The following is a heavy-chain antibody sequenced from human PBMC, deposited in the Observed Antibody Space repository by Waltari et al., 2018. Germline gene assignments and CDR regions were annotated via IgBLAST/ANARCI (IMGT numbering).Heavy chain of an antibody. V-gene: IGHV4-59*01. Sequence: QVQLQESGPGLVKPSETLSLTCTVSGGSISSYYWSWIRQPPGQGLEWIGYIYYSGSTNYNPSLKSRVTISVDTSKNQFSLKLSSVTAADTAVYYCASSYCGGDCYPRGYYYYGMDVWGQGTTVTVSS. CDR2: IYYSGST. J-gene: IGHJ6*02. D-gene: IGHD2-21*02. CDR3: ASSYCGGDCYPRGYYYYGMDV. CDR1: GGSISSYY.